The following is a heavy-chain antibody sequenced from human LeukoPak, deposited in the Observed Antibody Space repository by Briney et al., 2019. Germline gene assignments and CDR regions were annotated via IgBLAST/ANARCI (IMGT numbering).Heavy chain of an antibody. J-gene: IGHJ4*02. CDR2: IYNSGST. CDR3: ARGGYSYGYDDDFDY. V-gene: IGHV4-59*01. D-gene: IGHD5-18*01. CDR1: GGSISTYY. Sequence: SETLSLTCTVSGGSISTYYWSWIRQPLGKRLEWIGYIYNSGSTNYNPSIKSRVTLSVDTSKNKFSLKLSSVTAADTAVYYCARGGYSYGYDDDFDYWGQGTLVTVSS.